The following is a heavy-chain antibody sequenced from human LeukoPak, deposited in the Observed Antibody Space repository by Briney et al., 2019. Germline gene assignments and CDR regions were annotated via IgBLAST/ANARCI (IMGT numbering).Heavy chain of an antibody. J-gene: IGHJ4*02. Sequence: GGSLRLSCAASGFTLRSYTMNWVRQAPGKGLEWVSSISSAGSHIHYADSVKGRFTISRDNAKSSLFLQMSSLRTEDTAVYYCARDKELTLDYWGQGALVTVSS. CDR3: ARDKELTLDY. V-gene: IGHV3-21*01. CDR2: ISSAGSHI. D-gene: IGHD1-26*01. CDR1: GFTLRSYT.